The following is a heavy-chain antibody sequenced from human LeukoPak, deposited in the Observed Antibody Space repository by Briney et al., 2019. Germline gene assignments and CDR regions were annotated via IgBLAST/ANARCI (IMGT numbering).Heavy chain of an antibody. V-gene: IGHV1-2*02. Sequence: ASVKVSCKASGYTFTGYYMHWVRQAPGQGLEWMGWINPNSGGTNYAQKFQGRVTMTRDTSISTAYMELSRLRSDDTAVYYCARASRRRGITMVRGLTPLYYYYYMDVWGKGTTVTVSS. CDR2: INPNSGGT. CDR1: GYTFTGYY. D-gene: IGHD3-10*01. CDR3: ARASRRRGITMVRGLTPLYYYYYMDV. J-gene: IGHJ6*03.